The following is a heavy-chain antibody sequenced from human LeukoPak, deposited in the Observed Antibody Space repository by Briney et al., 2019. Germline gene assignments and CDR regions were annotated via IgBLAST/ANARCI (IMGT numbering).Heavy chain of an antibody. CDR1: GFTFSSYA. V-gene: IGHV3-23*01. CDR2: ISGSGGST. Sequence: GGSLRLSCAASGFTFSSYAMSWVRQAPGKGLEWVSAISGSGGSTYYADSVKGRFTISRDNAKNSLYLQMNSLRAEDTAVYYCARSYYDFWSGYYTALYFDYWGQGTLVTVSS. J-gene: IGHJ4*02. CDR3: ARSYYDFWSGYYTALYFDY. D-gene: IGHD3-3*01.